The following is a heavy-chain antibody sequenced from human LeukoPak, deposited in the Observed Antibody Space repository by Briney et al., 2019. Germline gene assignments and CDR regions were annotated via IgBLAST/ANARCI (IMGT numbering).Heavy chain of an antibody. CDR3: ARDAQWLVPEGYYYYMDV. J-gene: IGHJ6*03. D-gene: IGHD6-19*01. CDR2: ISSRSSYI. Sequence: GGSLRLSCAASGSTFSSYWMGWVRQAPGKGLERVSSISSRSSYILYADSVKGRFTISRDNAKNSLYLQMNSLGAEDTAVYYCARDAQWLVPEGYYYYMDVWGKGTTVTVSS. CDR1: GSTFSSYW. V-gene: IGHV3-21*01.